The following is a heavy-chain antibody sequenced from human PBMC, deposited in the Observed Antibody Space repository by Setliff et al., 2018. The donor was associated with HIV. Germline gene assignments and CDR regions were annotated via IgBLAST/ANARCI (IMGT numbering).Heavy chain of an antibody. V-gene: IGHV1-69*10. CDR1: GDTFSSYA. D-gene: IGHD3-22*01. J-gene: IGHJ4*02. Sequence: ASVKVSCKASGDTFSSYAISWVRQAPGQGLEWMGGIIPILGMGNHAQKFQGRVTITADKSANTAYMELTSLRPEDTAIYYCARYFYDSSGYSGSDHWGQGKLVTVSS. CDR3: ARYFYDSSGYSGSDH. CDR2: IIPILGMG.